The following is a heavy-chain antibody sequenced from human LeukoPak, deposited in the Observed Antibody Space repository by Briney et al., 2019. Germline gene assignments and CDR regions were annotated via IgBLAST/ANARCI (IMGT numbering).Heavy chain of an antibody. CDR2: IYYSGKT. J-gene: IGHJ3*01. V-gene: IGHV4-39*07. CDR3: ARSGPPAGRPDAFDL. CDR1: GGSISTSSYH. D-gene: IGHD2-2*01. Sequence: SETLSLTCTVSGGSISTSSYHWGWFRQPPGKALECIGTIYYSGKTYYNPSLNSRVTISIHTSKNEFSLKLSSVTAADRAVYYCARSGPPAGRPDAFDLWGQGTMATVSS.